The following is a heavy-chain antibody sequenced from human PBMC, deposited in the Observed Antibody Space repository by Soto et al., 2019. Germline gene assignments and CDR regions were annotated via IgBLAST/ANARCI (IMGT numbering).Heavy chain of an antibody. D-gene: IGHD3-16*01. J-gene: IGHJ4*01. CDR1: GDSISPYY. CDR2: IYYNGHT. Sequence: SETLSRTCTVSGDSISPYYWSWIRQPPGKGLEWIGYIYYNGHTDYSPSLQSRLTMSVDTSKNQFSLKLTSVTAADTAVYYCARVQSAYYDRAFAYWGHGIRVTVSS. CDR3: ARVQSAYYDRAFAY. V-gene: IGHV4-59*08.